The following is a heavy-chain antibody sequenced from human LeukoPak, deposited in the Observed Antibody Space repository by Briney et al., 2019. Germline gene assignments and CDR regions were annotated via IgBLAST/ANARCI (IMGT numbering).Heavy chain of an antibody. V-gene: IGHV3-23*01. CDR2: ISGNGAST. CDR1: GFTFDNYA. Sequence: GGSLRLSCAASGFTFDNYARNGVRQRPGKGLDWIAAISGNGASTYYADSVKGRFTISRDNSKNTLFLTMNSLRAEDTAIYYCVKDRAVYTSFVIVAYWDQGPLVTVSS. D-gene: IGHD6-6*01. J-gene: IGHJ4*02. CDR3: VKDRAVYTSFVIVAY.